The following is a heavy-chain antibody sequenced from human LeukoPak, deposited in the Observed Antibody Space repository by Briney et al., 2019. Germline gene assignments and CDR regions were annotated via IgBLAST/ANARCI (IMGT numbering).Heavy chain of an antibody. J-gene: IGHJ2*01. V-gene: IGHV5-51*01. CDR3: ASRNSASYWYFDI. Sequence: GESLKISCQGSGYNFRSSWVAWVRQTPGKGLGWMGIIFPADSSTRYSPSFQGQVTISADKSTSTAYLHWSSLKASDSALYYCASRNSASYWYFDIWGRGTRVTVSS. CDR2: IFPADSST. D-gene: IGHD3-16*01. CDR1: GYNFRSSW.